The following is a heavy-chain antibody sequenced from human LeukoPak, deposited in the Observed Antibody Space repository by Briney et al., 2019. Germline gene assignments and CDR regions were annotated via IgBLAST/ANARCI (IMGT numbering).Heavy chain of an antibody. Sequence: ASVKVSCKASGYTFTSYGISWVRQAPGQGLEWMGWINPNSGGTNYAQKFQGRVTMTRDTSISTAYMELSRLRSDDTAVYYCARDLVRHYCSGGSCYFNWFDPWGQGTLVTVSS. J-gene: IGHJ5*02. CDR1: GYTFTSYG. CDR2: INPNSGGT. V-gene: IGHV1-2*02. CDR3: ARDLVRHYCSGGSCYFNWFDP. D-gene: IGHD2-15*01.